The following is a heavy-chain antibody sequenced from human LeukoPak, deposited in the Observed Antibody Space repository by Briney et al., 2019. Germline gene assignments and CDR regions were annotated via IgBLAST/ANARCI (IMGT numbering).Heavy chain of an antibody. D-gene: IGHD2-15*01. V-gene: IGHV4-39*02. CDR2: IYYSGTT. J-gene: IGHJ2*01. Sequence: PSETLSLTCTVSGGSISSGSYYWGWIRQPPGKGLEWIGNIYYSGTTYYNPSLKSRVTISVDTSKNQFSLQLTSVTAADTAVYYCARDSSGDYWYFGLWGRGTLVTVSS. CDR3: ARDSSGDYWYFGL. CDR1: GGSISSGSYY.